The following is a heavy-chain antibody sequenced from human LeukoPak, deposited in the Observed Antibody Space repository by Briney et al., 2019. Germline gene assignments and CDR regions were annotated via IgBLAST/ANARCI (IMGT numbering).Heavy chain of an antibody. Sequence: PSETLSLTCAVYGGSFSGYYWSWIRQPPGKGLEWIGEINHSGSTNYNPSLKSRVTIPVDTSKNQFSLKLSSVTAADTAVYYCARGYTYYYDSSGPFDYWGQGTLVTVSS. D-gene: IGHD3-22*01. CDR1: GGSFSGYY. CDR3: ARGYTYYYDSSGPFDY. CDR2: INHSGST. V-gene: IGHV4-34*01. J-gene: IGHJ4*02.